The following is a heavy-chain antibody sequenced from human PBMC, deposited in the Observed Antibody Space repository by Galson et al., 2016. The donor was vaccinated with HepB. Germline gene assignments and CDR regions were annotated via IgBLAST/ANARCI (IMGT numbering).Heavy chain of an antibody. D-gene: IGHD6-19*01. V-gene: IGHV3-23*01. Sequence: SLRLSCAASGFTFSSYALSWVRQAPGKGLEWVSVISGSGGTTYYADSVKGRFTISRDNSKNALYLQMNSLRAEDTAVYYCARRGSGWSLFDSWGQGTQVTVSS. CDR1: GFTFSSYA. J-gene: IGHJ4*01. CDR2: ISGSGGTT. CDR3: ARRGSGWSLFDS.